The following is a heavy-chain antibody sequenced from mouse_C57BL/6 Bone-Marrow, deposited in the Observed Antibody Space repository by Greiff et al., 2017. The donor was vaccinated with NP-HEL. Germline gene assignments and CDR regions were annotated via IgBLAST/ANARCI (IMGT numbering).Heavy chain of an antibody. CDR2: IWGGGST. D-gene: IGHD3-3*01. Sequence: VKLVESGPGLVAPSQSLSITCTVSGFSLTSYGVDWVRQPPGKGLEWLGVIWGGGSTNYNSALMSSLSISQDNSKSQVFLTMNGLQTDDTARHYWAKHRRGTGAMDYWGQGTSVTVSS. V-gene: IGHV2-9*01. CDR1: GFSLTSYG. CDR3: AKHRRGTGAMDY. J-gene: IGHJ4*01.